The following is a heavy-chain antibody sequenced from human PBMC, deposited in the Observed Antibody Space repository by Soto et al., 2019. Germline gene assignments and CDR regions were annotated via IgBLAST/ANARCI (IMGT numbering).Heavy chain of an antibody. CDR1: GGSISSSSYY. J-gene: IGHJ4*02. CDR2: IYYSGST. V-gene: IGHV4-39*01. D-gene: IGHD1-26*01. Sequence: TSETLSLTCTVSGGSISSSSYYWGWIRQPPGKGLEWIGSIYYSGSTYYNPSLKSRVTISVDTSKNQFSLKLSSVTAADTAVYYCARHVLEEWELRYFDYWGQGTLVTVSS. CDR3: ARHVLEEWELRYFDY.